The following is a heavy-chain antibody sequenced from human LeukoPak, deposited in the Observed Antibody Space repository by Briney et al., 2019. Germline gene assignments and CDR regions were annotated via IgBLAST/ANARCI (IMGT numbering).Heavy chain of an antibody. CDR2: INPNSGGT. J-gene: IGHJ4*02. D-gene: IGHD2-21*02. Sequence: ASVKVSCKASGYTFTGYYMHWARQAPGQGLEWMGRINPNSGGTNYAQKFQGRVTMTRDTSISTAYMELSRLRSDDTAVYYCARGNSHGDCPGYWGQGTLVTVSS. CDR3: ARGNSHGDCPGY. V-gene: IGHV1-2*06. CDR1: GYTFTGYY.